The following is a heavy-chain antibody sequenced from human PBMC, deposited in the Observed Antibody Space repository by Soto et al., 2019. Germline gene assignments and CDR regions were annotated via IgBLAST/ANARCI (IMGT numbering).Heavy chain of an antibody. CDR3: TRDGRGLGRLSLFEY. J-gene: IGHJ4*02. Sequence: PGGSLRLSCAASGFNVNSDYMNWVLQSPGKGLEWVASIYSGETTYYADSVRGRFTISSDTSKNTLYFKLSSLRIEDTAVYYCTRDGRGLGRLSLFEYWGQGVLVTVSS. D-gene: IGHD2-21*02. CDR1: GFNVNSDY. CDR2: IYSGETT. V-gene: IGHV3-53*01.